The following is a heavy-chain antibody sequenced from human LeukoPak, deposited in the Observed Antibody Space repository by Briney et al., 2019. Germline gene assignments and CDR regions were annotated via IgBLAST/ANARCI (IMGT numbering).Heavy chain of an antibody. Sequence: SVKVSCKASGGTFSSYAISWVRQAPGQGLEWMGRIIPILGIANYAQKFQGRVTMTEDTSTDTAYMELSSLRSEDTAVYYCATSPYYYDSSETHYYYYGMDVWGQGTTVTVSS. V-gene: IGHV1-69*04. CDR3: ATSPYYYDSSETHYYYYGMDV. J-gene: IGHJ6*02. CDR2: IIPILGIA. CDR1: GGTFSSYA. D-gene: IGHD3-22*01.